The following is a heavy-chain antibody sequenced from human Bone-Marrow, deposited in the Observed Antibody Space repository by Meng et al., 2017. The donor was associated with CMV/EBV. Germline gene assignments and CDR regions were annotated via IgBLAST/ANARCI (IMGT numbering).Heavy chain of an antibody. CDR3: AIGPGYCSTSSCYLDV. Sequence: SVKVSCKASGGIFSNYAINWVRQAPGQGLEWMGGVIPIFGPSNYAQNFQGRVTITTDESTSTAYRELSSLRSEDTAVYYCAIGPGYCSTSSCYLDVWVPGTTVTGSS. J-gene: IGHJ6*02. CDR1: GGIFSNYA. D-gene: IGHD2-2*01. CDR2: VIPIFGPS. V-gene: IGHV1-69*05.